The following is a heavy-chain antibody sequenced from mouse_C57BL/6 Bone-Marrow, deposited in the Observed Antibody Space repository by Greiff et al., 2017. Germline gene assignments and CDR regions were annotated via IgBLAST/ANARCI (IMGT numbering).Heavy chain of an antibody. CDR1: GYTFTSYW. D-gene: IGHD1-1*01. Sequence: QVQLKQPGAELVKPGASVKMSCKASGYTFTSYWITWVKLRPGQGLEWIGDIYPGSGSTNYNEKFKSKATLTVDTSSSTAYMQLSSLTSEDSAVYYCARYLITTVVHWYFDVWGTGTTVTVSS. J-gene: IGHJ1*03. CDR3: ARYLITTVVHWYFDV. CDR2: IYPGSGST. V-gene: IGHV1-55*01.